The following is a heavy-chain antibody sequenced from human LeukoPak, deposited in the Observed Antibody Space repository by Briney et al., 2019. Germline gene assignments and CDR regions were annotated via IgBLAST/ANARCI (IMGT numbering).Heavy chain of an antibody. D-gene: IGHD7-27*01. CDR2: ISGSGGNT. Sequence: GGSLRLSCAASGFTFSSYAMSWVRQAPGKGLEWVSVISGSGGNTYYADSVKGRFTVSRDNSKNTLFLQMNSLRAEDTAVYYCAKDGGLWVSAHWGDSWGRGTLVTVSS. CDR1: GFTFSSYA. CDR3: AKDGGLWVSAHWGDS. V-gene: IGHV3-23*01. J-gene: IGHJ4*02.